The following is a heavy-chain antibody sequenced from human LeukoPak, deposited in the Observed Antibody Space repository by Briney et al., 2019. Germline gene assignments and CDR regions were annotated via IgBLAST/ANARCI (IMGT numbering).Heavy chain of an antibody. CDR2: IYYSGST. CDR1: GGSISSSSYY. J-gene: IGHJ5*02. D-gene: IGHD3-3*01. Sequence: SETLSLTCTVSGGSISSSSYYWGWIRQPPGKGLEWIGSIYYSGSTYYNPSLKSRVTISVDTSKNQFSLKLSSVTAADTAVYYCARQNYDFWSGYSPWGQGTLVTASS. CDR3: ARQNYDFWSGYSP. V-gene: IGHV4-39*01.